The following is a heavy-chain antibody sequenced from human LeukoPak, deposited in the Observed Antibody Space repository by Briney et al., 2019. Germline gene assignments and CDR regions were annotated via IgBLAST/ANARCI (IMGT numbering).Heavy chain of an antibody. J-gene: IGHJ6*02. V-gene: IGHV4-31*03. CDR3: ARVNHYSTYALGMDV. CDR2: IYYLGET. D-gene: IGHD4-11*01. Sequence: NSSETLSLTCTVSGGSISSKDHYWTWIRQHPGRGLEWIGYIYYLGETYYNPSLKSRVTISIDTSKNQFSLKVSSVTAADTAVYYCARVNHYSTYALGMDVWGQGTTVTAAS. CDR1: GGSISSKDHY.